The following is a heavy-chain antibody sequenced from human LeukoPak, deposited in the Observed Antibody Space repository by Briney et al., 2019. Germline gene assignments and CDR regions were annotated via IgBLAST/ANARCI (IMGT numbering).Heavy chain of an antibody. J-gene: IGHJ4*02. Sequence: GGSLRLSCAASGFAFSDYYMSWVRRAPGKGVEWVSYISSSGSTIYYADSVKGRFTISRDNAKNSLYLQMNSLRAEDTAVYYCAKTRDGYQLFDYWGQGTLVTVSS. CDR2: ISSSGSTI. V-gene: IGHV3-11*01. CDR3: AKTRDGYQLFDY. D-gene: IGHD5-24*01. CDR1: GFAFSDYY.